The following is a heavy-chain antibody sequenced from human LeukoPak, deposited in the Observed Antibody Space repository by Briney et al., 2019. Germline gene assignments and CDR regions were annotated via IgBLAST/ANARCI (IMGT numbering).Heavy chain of an antibody. CDR3: ARELYYYGSGSSKNWFDP. Sequence: SETLSLTCTVSGGSISSSSYYWGWIRQPPGKGLEWIGSIYYSGSTYYNPPLKSRVTISVDTSKNQFSLKLSSVTAADTAVYYCARELYYYGSGSSKNWFDPWGQGTLVTVSS. J-gene: IGHJ5*02. V-gene: IGHV4-39*02. CDR2: IYYSGST. CDR1: GGSISSSSYY. D-gene: IGHD3-10*01.